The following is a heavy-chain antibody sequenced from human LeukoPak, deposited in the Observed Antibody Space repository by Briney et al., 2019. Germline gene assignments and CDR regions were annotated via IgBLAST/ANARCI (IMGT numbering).Heavy chain of an antibody. Sequence: GGSLRLSCAASGFTFSSYSMNWVRQAPGKGLEWVSSISSSSSYIYYADSVKGRFTISRDNAKNSLYLQMNSLRAEDTAVYYCARADANIVVVPAAPKYYYYCGMDVWGQGTTVTVSS. CDR2: ISSSSSYI. CDR3: ARADANIVVVPAAPKYYYYCGMDV. V-gene: IGHV3-21*01. CDR1: GFTFSSYS. D-gene: IGHD2-2*01. J-gene: IGHJ6*02.